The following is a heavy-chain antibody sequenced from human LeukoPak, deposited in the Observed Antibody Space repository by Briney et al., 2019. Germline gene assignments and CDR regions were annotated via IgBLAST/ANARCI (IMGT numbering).Heavy chain of an antibody. Sequence: SETLSLTCTVSGGSFSNYYWSWLRQPAGKGLEWIGRIYTSGSTNYNPSVKSRVTMSVDTSNNQFSLKLTSVTAADTAVYYCARQPPQYYGMDVWGQGTTVTVSS. CDR2: IYTSGST. V-gene: IGHV4-4*07. J-gene: IGHJ6*02. CDR1: GGSFSNYY. CDR3: ARQPPQYYGMDV. D-gene: IGHD1-14*01.